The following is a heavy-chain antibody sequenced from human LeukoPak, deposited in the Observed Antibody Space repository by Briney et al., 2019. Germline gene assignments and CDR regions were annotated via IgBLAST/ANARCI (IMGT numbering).Heavy chain of an antibody. Sequence: PGGSLRLSCAASGFTFSSYAMHWVRQAPGKGLEWVAVISYDGSNKYYADSVKGRFTISRDNSKNTLYLQMNSLRAEDTAVYYCARYGDSSGWEADYWGQGTLVTVSS. V-gene: IGHV3-30-3*01. CDR3: ARYGDSSGWEADY. J-gene: IGHJ4*02. CDR2: ISYDGSNK. D-gene: IGHD6-19*01. CDR1: GFTFSSYA.